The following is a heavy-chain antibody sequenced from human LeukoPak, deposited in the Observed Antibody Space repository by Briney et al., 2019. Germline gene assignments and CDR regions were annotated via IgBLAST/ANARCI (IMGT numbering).Heavy chain of an antibody. CDR1: GGSISSYY. CDR3: ARLDKGIKAAHFDY. Sequence: SETLSLTCTVSGGSISSYYWSWIRQPPGKGLEWIGYIYYSGSTNYNPSLKSRVTISVDTSKNQFSLKLSSVTAADTAVYYCARLDKGIKAAHFDYWGQGTLVTVSS. CDR2: IYYSGST. D-gene: IGHD6-25*01. V-gene: IGHV4-59*01. J-gene: IGHJ4*02.